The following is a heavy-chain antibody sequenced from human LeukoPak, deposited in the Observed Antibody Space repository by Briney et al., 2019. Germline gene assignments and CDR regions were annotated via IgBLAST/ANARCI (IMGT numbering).Heavy chain of an antibody. V-gene: IGHV3-23*01. J-gene: IGHJ4*02. D-gene: IGHD6-19*01. CDR1: GFTFSNYA. CDR2: TSSRGDST. CDR3: AKGPRPDITVAHTVEN. Sequence: GGSLMPSCAASGFTFSNYAMSWVRQAPERGLEWVSTTSSRGDSTYDADSVKGRFTISRDNSKNSLYLQMNNVRVEDTAVYYCAKGPRPDITVAHTVENWGQGTLVTVSS.